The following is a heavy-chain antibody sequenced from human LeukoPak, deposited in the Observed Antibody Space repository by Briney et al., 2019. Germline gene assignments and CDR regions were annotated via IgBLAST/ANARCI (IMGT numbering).Heavy chain of an antibody. D-gene: IGHD6-6*01. CDR1: GYSFTKFC. CDR2: IYPGDSDT. CDR3: ARLGSSSPKGYYYFMDV. Sequence: LGESLKISCKGSGYSFTKFCIGWVRQMPGKGLEWMGIIYPGDSDTRYSPSFQGQVTISADKSISTAYLQWSSLKASDTAMYYCARLGSSSPKGYYYFMDVWGKGTTVTVSS. V-gene: IGHV5-51*01. J-gene: IGHJ6*03.